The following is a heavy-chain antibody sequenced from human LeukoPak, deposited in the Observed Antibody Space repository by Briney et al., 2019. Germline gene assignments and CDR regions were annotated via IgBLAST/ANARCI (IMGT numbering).Heavy chain of an antibody. CDR3: ATIDYDYVWGSYRY. CDR2: INPSSGGT. D-gene: IGHD3-16*02. J-gene: IGHJ4*02. CDR1: GYTFTGYY. Sequence: WASVKVSCKASGYTFTGYYMHWVRQAPGQGLEWMGWINPSSGGTNYAQKFQGRVAMTRDTSISTAYMELSRLRSDDTAVYYCATIDYDYVWGSYRYWGQGTLVTVSS. V-gene: IGHV1-2*02.